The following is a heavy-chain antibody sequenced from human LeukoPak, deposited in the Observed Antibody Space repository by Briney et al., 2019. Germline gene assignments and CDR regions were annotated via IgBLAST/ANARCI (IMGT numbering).Heavy chain of an antibody. CDR2: INWNGSGA. J-gene: IGHJ6*04. Sequence: RPGGTLRLSCAASGFTFDDYGMSWVRQVPGQGLEWVSGINWNGSGAAYADSVKGRFTISRDNTKNSLYLQMNSLRAEDTAVYYCAELGITMIGGVWGKGTTVTIAS. CDR1: GFTFDDYG. D-gene: IGHD3-10*02. V-gene: IGHV3-20*04. CDR3: AELGITMIGGV.